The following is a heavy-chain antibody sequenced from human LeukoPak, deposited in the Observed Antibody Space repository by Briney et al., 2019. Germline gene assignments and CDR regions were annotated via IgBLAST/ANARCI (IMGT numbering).Heavy chain of an antibody. D-gene: IGHD6-19*01. CDR2: IGLSGGSI. J-gene: IGHJ4*02. V-gene: IGHV3-21*04. CDR1: GFTFSAYS. Sequence: PGGSLRLSCATSGFTFSAYSMNWVRQAPGKGLEWVSSIGLSGGSIFYAESVKGRFSISRDNAKNSLFLQMNSLRADDTAVYYCARTRYNSGGGDYWGQGTPVTVSP. CDR3: ARTRYNSGGGDY.